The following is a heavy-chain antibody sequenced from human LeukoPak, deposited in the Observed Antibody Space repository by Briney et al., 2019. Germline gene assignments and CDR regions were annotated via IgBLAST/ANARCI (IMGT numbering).Heavy chain of an antibody. CDR3: ARDHFWYYYDSSGPDDAFDI. D-gene: IGHD3-22*01. V-gene: IGHV3-21*01. J-gene: IGHJ3*02. CDR2: ISSSSSYI. Sequence: GGSLRLSCAASGFTFSSYSMNWVRQAPGKGLEWVSSISSSSSYIYYADSVKGRFTISRDNAKNSLYLQMNSLRAEDTAVYYCARDHFWYYYDSSGPDDAFDIWGQGTMVTVSS. CDR1: GFTFSSYS.